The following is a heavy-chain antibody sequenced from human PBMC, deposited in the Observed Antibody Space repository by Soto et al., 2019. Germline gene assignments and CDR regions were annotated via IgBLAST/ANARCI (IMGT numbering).Heavy chain of an antibody. D-gene: IGHD2-2*01. CDR3: ARGGVVVSHVAFHWFDP. CDR1: GYTFTSYA. Sequence: ASVKVSCKASGYTFTSYAMHWVRQAPGQRLEWMGWINAGNGNTKYSQKFQGRVTITRDTSASTAYMELSSLRSEDTAVYYCARGGVVVSHVAFHWFDPWGQGTLVTVSS. V-gene: IGHV1-3*01. J-gene: IGHJ5*02. CDR2: INAGNGNT.